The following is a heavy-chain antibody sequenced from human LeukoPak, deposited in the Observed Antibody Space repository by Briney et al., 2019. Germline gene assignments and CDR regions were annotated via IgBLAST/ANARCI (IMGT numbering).Heavy chain of an antibody. J-gene: IGHJ6*02. Sequence: ASVKVSCKASGYIFTSYGISWVRQAPGQGLEWMGWISAYNGNTNYAQKLQGRVTMTTDTSTSTAYMELRSLRSDDTAVYYCARGEIAVAGGPTRNYYYYYGMDVWGQGTTVTVSS. V-gene: IGHV1-18*01. CDR1: GYIFTSYG. D-gene: IGHD6-19*01. CDR2: ISAYNGNT. CDR3: ARGEIAVAGGPTRNYYYYYGMDV.